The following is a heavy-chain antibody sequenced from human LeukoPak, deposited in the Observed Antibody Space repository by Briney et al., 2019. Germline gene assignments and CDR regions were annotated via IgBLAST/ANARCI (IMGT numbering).Heavy chain of an antibody. CDR2: IIPIFGTA. Sequence: SVKVSCKASGGTFSSYAISWVRQAPGQGLEWMGGIIPIFGTANYAQKFQGRVTITADESTSTAYMELSSLRSGDTAVYYCARMAGDSSGYNPIDYWGQGTLVTVSS. D-gene: IGHD3-22*01. CDR1: GGTFSSYA. J-gene: IGHJ4*02. CDR3: ARMAGDSSGYNPIDY. V-gene: IGHV1-69*01.